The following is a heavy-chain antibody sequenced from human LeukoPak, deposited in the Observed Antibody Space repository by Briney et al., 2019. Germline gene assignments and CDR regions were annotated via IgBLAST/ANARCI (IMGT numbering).Heavy chain of an antibody. CDR3: ARDGRDTSALYNPLRFDY. V-gene: IGHV4-34*01. CDR1: GGPFSGYY. Sequence: SETLSLICGVYGGPFSGYYWRWLRQPPGKGLEWIGEINHRGSTNYNPSLKSRVTISVDTSKNRFSLRLSSVTAADTAVYYCARDGRDTSALYNPLRFDYWGQGTLVTVSS. J-gene: IGHJ4*02. D-gene: IGHD1-1*01. CDR2: INHRGST.